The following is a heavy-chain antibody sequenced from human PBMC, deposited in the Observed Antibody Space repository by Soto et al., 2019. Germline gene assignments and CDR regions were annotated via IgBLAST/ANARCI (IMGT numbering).Heavy chain of an antibody. V-gene: IGHV3-30*18. J-gene: IGHJ4*02. D-gene: IGHD2-8*01. CDR2: ISYDGSNK. CDR1: GFTFSSYG. CDR3: AKELMVYASYYFYY. Sequence: QVQLVESGGGVVQPGRSLRLSCAASGFTFSSYGMHWVRQAPGKGLEWVAVISYDGSNKYYADSVKGRFTISRDNSKNTLYLQMNSLRAEDTAVYYCAKELMVYASYYFYYWGQGTLVTVSS.